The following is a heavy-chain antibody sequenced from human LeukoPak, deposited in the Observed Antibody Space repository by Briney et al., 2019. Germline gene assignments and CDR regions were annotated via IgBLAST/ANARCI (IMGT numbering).Heavy chain of an antibody. V-gene: IGHV3-23*01. J-gene: IGHJ4*02. CDR1: GFTFSSYA. CDR3: AKAGIVGVINPFDY. Sequence: PGGSLRPSCAASGFTFSSYAMSWVRQAPGKGLEWVSAISGSGGSTYYADSVKGRFTISRDNSKNTLYLQMNSLRAEDTAVYYCAKAGIVGVINPFDYWGQGTLVTVSS. CDR2: ISGSGGST. D-gene: IGHD3-22*01.